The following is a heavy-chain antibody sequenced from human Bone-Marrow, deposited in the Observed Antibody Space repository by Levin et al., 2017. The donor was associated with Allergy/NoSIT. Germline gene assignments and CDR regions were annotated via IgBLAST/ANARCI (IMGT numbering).Heavy chain of an antibody. V-gene: IGHV4-59*01. CDR2: IFHSGST. CDR1: GGSMSPYY. Sequence: SQTLSLTCSVSGGSMSPYYWSWIRQTPGRRLEWIGYIFHSGSTSYNPSLEGRVTISIDKSRTQFSLKLTSVTAADPALYFLSRVRDSYGYLPLDYWGQGALVIVST. D-gene: IGHD5-18*01. J-gene: IGHJ4*02. CDR3: SRVRDSYGYLPLDY.